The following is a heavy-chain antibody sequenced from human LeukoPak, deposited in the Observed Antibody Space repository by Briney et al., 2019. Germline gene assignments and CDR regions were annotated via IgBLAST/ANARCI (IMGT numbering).Heavy chain of an antibody. CDR1: GFTFRSYR. CDR2: ISYDGSNK. Sequence: PRGSPRLSCAASGFTFRSYRMNWVRQAPGKGLEWVAVISYDGSNKYYADSVKGRFTISRDNSKNTLYLQMNSLRAEDTAVYYCAREEDYDILTGYFLGHFQHWGQRTLDAVSS. V-gene: IGHV3-30-3*01. D-gene: IGHD3-9*01. CDR3: AREEDYDILTGYFLGHFQH. J-gene: IGHJ1*01.